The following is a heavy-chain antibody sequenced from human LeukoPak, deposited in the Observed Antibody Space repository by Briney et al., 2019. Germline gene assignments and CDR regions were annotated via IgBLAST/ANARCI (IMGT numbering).Heavy chain of an antibody. D-gene: IGHD3-9*01. CDR1: GFTFNYLW. CDR2: KKRDGSKK. V-gene: IGHV3-7*03. Sequence: GGSLELSWASFGFTFNYLWMSWVRPAPRKGLEWVGQKKRDGSKKYYVDSVKGRFTISRDSAKNSLYLQMNSLRAEDTAVYYCAKDLSRYFDWLPIPSDYWGQGTLVTVSS. CDR3: AKDLSRYFDWLPIPSDY. J-gene: IGHJ4*02.